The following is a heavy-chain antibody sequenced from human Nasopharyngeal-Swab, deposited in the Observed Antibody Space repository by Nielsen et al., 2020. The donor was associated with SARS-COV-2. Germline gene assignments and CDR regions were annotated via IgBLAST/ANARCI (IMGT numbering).Heavy chain of an antibody. D-gene: IGHD3-9*01. Sequence: GGSLRLSCAASGFSFNTYGMHWVCQAPGKRMEWVAVISYAGTNKYYAESVKGRFTISRDNSKNTLYLQMNSLRAEDTAVYYCAKPHLRYYDWLLFDYWGQGTLVTVSS. J-gene: IGHJ4*02. CDR3: AKPHLRYYDWLLFDY. V-gene: IGHV3-30*18. CDR2: ISYAGTNK. CDR1: GFSFNTYG.